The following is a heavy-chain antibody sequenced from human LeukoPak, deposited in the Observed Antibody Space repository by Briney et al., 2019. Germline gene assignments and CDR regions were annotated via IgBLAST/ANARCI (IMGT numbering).Heavy chain of an antibody. V-gene: IGHV3-23*01. Sequence: GGSLRLSCAASGFTFNTYAMNWVRQAPGKGLEWVSSISGSGENTYYADSVKGRFTISRDNSKNTLYLQMNSLRAEDTAAYYCARERGSSGGNTNGYFDYWGQGALVTVSS. D-gene: IGHD4-23*01. CDR2: ISGSGENT. J-gene: IGHJ4*02. CDR3: ARERGSSGGNTNGYFDY. CDR1: GFTFNTYA.